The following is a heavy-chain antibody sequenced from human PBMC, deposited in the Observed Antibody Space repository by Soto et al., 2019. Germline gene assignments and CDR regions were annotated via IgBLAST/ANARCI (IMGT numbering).Heavy chain of an antibody. CDR1: GFTFSSYS. J-gene: IGHJ4*02. V-gene: IGHV3-21*01. CDR2: ISISSSYI. CDR3: ARDSGIAATKLSDY. D-gene: IGHD2-15*01. Sequence: EVQLVESGGGLVKPGGSLRLSCAASGFTFSSYSMNWVRQAPGKGLEWVSSISISSSYIYYADSLKGRFTISRDNAKNSLYLQMNSLRAEDTAVYYCARDSGIAATKLSDYWGQGTLVTVSS.